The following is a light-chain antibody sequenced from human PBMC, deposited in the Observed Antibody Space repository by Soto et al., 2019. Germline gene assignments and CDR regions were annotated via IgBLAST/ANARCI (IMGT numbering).Light chain of an antibody. J-gene: IGLJ1*01. V-gene: IGLV2-11*01. CDR3: CSYAGSYTFV. CDR2: DVS. CDR1: SSDVGGYDY. Sequence: QSVLTQPPSASGSPGQSVTISCTGISSDVGGYDYVSWYQQHPDKAPKLLIYDVSKRPSGVPDRFSGSKSGNTASLTISGLQAEDEADYYCCSYAGSYTFVFGTGTKV.